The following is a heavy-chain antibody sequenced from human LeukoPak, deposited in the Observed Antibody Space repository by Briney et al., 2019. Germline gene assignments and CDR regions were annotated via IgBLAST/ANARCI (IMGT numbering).Heavy chain of an antibody. CDR1: GGSISSGGYY. CDR2: IYYSGST. CDR3: ARSRIAAAYAFDI. V-gene: IGHV4-31*03. Sequence: PSETLSLTCTVSGGSISSGGYYWSWIRQHPGKGLEWIGYIYYSGSTYYNPSLKSRVTISVDTSKNQFSLKLSSVTAADTAVYYCARSRIAAAYAFDIWGQGTMVTVSS. D-gene: IGHD6-13*01. J-gene: IGHJ3*02.